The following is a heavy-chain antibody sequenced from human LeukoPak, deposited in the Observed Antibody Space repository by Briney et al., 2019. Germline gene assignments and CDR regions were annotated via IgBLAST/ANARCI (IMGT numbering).Heavy chain of an antibody. J-gene: IGHJ1*01. CDR3: AREGYYYDSSGYWHEYFQH. V-gene: IGHV4-61*02. Sequence: TLSLTCTVSGRSISSGSYYWSWIRQPAGKGLEWIGRIYASGSTNYHPSLKSRVTISVDTSKNQFSLKLSSVTAADTAVYYCAREGYYYDSSGYWHEYFQHWGQGTLVTVSS. CDR2: IYASGST. D-gene: IGHD3-22*01. CDR1: GRSISSGSYY.